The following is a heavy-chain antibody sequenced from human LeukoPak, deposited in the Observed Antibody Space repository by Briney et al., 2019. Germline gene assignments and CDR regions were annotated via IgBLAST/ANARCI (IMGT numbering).Heavy chain of an antibody. CDR1: GFTFSSYA. J-gene: IGHJ3*02. CDR3: ARDCTNGVCSLAAFDI. CDR2: ISYDGSNK. D-gene: IGHD2-8*01. Sequence: GGSLRLSCAASGFTFSSYAMHWVRQAPGKGLEWVAVISYDGSNKYYADSVKGRFTISRDNSKNTLYLQMNSLRAEDTAVYYCARDCTNGVCSLAAFDIWGQGTMVTVSS. V-gene: IGHV3-30-3*01.